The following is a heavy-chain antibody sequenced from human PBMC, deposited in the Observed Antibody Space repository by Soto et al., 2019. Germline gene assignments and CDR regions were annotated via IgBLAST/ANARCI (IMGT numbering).Heavy chain of an antibody. D-gene: IGHD3-16*01. CDR1: GFTFSSYW. CDR2: IKQDGSEE. CDR3: ARGGRDAYNWFDP. V-gene: IGHV3-7*01. J-gene: IGHJ5*02. Sequence: EAQLVESGGGLVQPGGSLRVSCAVSGFTFSSYWMSWVRQAPGKGLEWVAKIKQDGSEEDYVDSVKGRFTISRDNANNSRYLHMYSLRVEDTAVYYCARGGRDAYNWFDPWGQGTLVTVSS.